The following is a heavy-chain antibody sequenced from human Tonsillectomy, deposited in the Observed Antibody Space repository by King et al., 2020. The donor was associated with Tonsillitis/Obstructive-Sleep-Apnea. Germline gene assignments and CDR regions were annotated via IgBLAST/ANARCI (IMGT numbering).Heavy chain of an antibody. CDR1: GYRFANYW. Sequence: VQLVESGAEMKKAGESLKISCKGSGYRFANYWIVWVRQKPGKGLEWMGVIRPRDSDSKYRPSFQGQVTVSADKSISTAYLQWSSLKVSDSATYYCARLSNVDFWALTCDYWVQG. CDR3: ARLSNVDFWALTCDY. V-gene: IGHV5-51*01. D-gene: IGHD3/OR15-3a*01. J-gene: IGHJ4*02. CDR2: IRPRDSDS.